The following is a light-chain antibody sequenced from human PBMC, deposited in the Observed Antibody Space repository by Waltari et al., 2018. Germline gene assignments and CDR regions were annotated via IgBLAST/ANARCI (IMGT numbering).Light chain of an antibody. Sequence: QSALTQPASVSGSPGQSITLSCIGTSSDVGGYSLVSWYHQHPGKAPKLMIYEDSKRPAGVSNRLSGLKTGNTASLTISGLQAEDEADYYCCSYVRNVTWVFGGGTKLTVL. V-gene: IGLV2-23*01. J-gene: IGLJ3*02. CDR2: EDS. CDR3: CSYVRNVTWV. CDR1: SSDVGGYSL.